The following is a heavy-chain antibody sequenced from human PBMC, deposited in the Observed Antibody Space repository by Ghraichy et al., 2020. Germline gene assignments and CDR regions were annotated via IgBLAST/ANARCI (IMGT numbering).Heavy chain of an antibody. V-gene: IGHV3-23*01. CDR1: GFSFSSYA. CDR3: ARPSPYGTTWHGGIDY. CDR2: IYDSGTAA. Sequence: GESLNISCAASGFSFSSYAMSWVRQAPGKGLEWVSAIYDSGTAAFYADSVKGRFTIPRDNSQETLYLQMKGLRVDDTAVYYCARPSPYGTTWHGGIDYWGQGTLVTVSS. J-gene: IGHJ4*02. D-gene: IGHD3-10*01.